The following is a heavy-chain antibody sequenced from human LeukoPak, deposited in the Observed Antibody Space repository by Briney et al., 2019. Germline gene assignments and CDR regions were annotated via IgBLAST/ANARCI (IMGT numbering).Heavy chain of an antibody. CDR3: ARDPLRPGYYCDSSGYYGA. J-gene: IGHJ5*02. D-gene: IGHD3-22*01. V-gene: IGHV3-11*01. CDR2: ICSSGSTI. Sequence: GGSLRLSCAASGFTFRAYYMSWIRQAPGEGVEGVSYICSSGSTIYYADSVKGRFTISRDNAENSLYLQMNSLRAEDTAVDYCARDPLRPGYYCDSSGYYGAWGQGTLVTVSS. CDR1: GFTFRAYY.